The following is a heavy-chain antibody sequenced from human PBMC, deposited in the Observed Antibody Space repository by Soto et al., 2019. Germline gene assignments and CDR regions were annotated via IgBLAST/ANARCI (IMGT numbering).Heavy chain of an antibody. J-gene: IGHJ3*02. Sequence: QVQLQESGPGLVKPSQTLSLTCTVSGGSISSGGYYWSWIRQHPGKGLEWIGYIYYSGSTYYNPSLKSRVTKSVDTSKNQFSLKLRSVTAADTAVYYCAIDRRSGSYWGAFDIWGQGTMVTVSS. V-gene: IGHV4-31*03. CDR3: AIDRRSGSYWGAFDI. CDR1: GGSISSGGYY. D-gene: IGHD1-26*01. CDR2: IYYSGST.